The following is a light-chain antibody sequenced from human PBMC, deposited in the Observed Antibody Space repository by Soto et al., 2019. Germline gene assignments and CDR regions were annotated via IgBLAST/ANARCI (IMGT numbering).Light chain of an antibody. CDR3: QQYHIYSGT. Sequence: DIQMTQSPSTLSASVGDRVTITCRASQTIDSWLAWYQQRPGKPPNLLIYKASTLASGVPSRFSGSGSGTEFTLTINSLQPDDFATYYCQQYHIYSGTFGQGTQGGYQ. J-gene: IGKJ1*01. CDR2: KAS. CDR1: QTIDSW. V-gene: IGKV1-5*03.